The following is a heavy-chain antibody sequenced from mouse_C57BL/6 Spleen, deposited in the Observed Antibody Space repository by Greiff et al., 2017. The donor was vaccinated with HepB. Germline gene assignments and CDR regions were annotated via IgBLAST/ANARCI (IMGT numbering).Heavy chain of an antibody. Sequence: VQLQQSGAELVKPGASVKLSCKASGYTFTEYTIHWVKQRSGQGLEWIGWFYPGSGSIKYNEKFKDKATLTADKSSSTVYMELSRLTSEDSAVYVCARNEERGAEYAGRAWFAYWGQGTLVTVSA. D-gene: IGHD1-1*01. CDR2: FYPGSGSI. J-gene: IGHJ3*01. CDR3: ARNEERGAEYAGRAWFAY. CDR1: GYTFTEYT. V-gene: IGHV1-62-2*01.